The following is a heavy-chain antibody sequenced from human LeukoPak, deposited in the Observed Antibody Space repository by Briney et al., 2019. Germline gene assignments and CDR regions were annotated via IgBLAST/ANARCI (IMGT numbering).Heavy chain of an antibody. Sequence: VASVKVSCKASGGTFSSYAISWVRQAPGQGLEWMGWINPNSGGTNYAQKFQGRVTMTRDTSISTAYMELSRLRSDDTAVYYCAREAVAAGRNWFDPWGQGTLVTVSS. J-gene: IGHJ5*02. CDR2: INPNSGGT. CDR1: GGTFSSYA. D-gene: IGHD6-19*01. V-gene: IGHV1-2*02. CDR3: AREAVAAGRNWFDP.